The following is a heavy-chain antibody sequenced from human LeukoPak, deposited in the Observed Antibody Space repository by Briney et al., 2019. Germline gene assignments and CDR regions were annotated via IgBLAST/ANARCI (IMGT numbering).Heavy chain of an antibody. J-gene: IGHJ5*02. Sequence: GGSLRLSCAASGFTFSSYWMSWVRQAPGKGLEWVANIKQDGSEKYYVDSVKGRFTISRDNAKNSLYLQMNSLRAEDTAVYYCARELSYYYGSGSYNGNWLDPWGQGTLVTVSS. V-gene: IGHV3-7*01. D-gene: IGHD3-10*01. CDR3: ARELSYYYGSGSYNGNWLDP. CDR2: IKQDGSEK. CDR1: GFTFSSYW.